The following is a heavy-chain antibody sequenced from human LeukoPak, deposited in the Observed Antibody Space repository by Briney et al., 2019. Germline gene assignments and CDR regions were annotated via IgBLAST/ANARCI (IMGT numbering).Heavy chain of an antibody. Sequence: PSETLSLTCTVSGGSIRSSYYYWSWIRQPPGKGLEWIGYIYNSGSTIYNPSLKSRVTISEDTSKNQFSLKLTSVTAADTAVYYCVRDRELTYWGQGTLVTVSS. CDR2: IYNSGST. J-gene: IGHJ4*02. CDR3: VRDRELTY. CDR1: GGSIRSSYYY. D-gene: IGHD1-26*01. V-gene: IGHV4-61*01.